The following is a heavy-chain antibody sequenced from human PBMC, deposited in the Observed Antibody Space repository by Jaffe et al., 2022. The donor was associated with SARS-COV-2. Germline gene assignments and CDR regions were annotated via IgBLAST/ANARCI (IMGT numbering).Heavy chain of an antibody. D-gene: IGHD2-8*01. CDR2: ISSSGVTT. Sequence: EVQLVESGGGLVQPGGSLRLSCAASGFTFSSYEMNWVRQAPGKGLEWVSYISSSGVTTFYTDSVKGRFTISRDNTKNSLYLQMNSLRAEDTGVYYCAIEPRNYCTNGVCLKLVSWGQGTLVTVSS. J-gene: IGHJ5*02. CDR3: AIEPRNYCTNGVCLKLVS. CDR1: GFTFSSYE. V-gene: IGHV3-48*03.